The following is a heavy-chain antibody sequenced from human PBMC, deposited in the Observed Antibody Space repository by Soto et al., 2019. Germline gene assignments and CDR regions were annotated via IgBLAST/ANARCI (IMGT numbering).Heavy chain of an antibody. Sequence: XESLNIYVECSGYTFTSYLIIFVRQMRGKGLEWMGRIDPSDSSTNYSPSFQGHVTISADKSISTAYPQWSSLKASDTAMSYCARHSIYGMDVCGQGTTVTVSS. D-gene: IGHD2-21*01. CDR2: IDPSDSST. V-gene: IGHV5-10-1*01. CDR1: GYTFTSYL. J-gene: IGHJ6*02. CDR3: ARHSIYGMDV.